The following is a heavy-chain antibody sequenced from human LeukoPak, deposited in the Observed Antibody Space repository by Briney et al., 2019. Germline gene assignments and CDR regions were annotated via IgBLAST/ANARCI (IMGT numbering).Heavy chain of an antibody. V-gene: IGHV1-8*01. Sequence: ASVKVSCKASGYTFTSYDINWVRQATGQRLEWMGWMNPNSGNTGYAQKFQGRVTMTRNTSISTAYMELSSLRSEDTAVYYCARGGRSSWFRPALYYYYYMDVWGKGTTVTVSS. CDR3: ARGGRSSWFRPALYYYYYMDV. CDR1: GYTFTSYD. D-gene: IGHD6-13*01. J-gene: IGHJ6*03. CDR2: MNPNSGNT.